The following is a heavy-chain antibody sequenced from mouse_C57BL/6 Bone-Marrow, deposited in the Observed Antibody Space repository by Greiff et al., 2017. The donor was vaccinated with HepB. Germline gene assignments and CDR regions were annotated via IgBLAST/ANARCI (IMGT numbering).Heavy chain of an antibody. D-gene: IGHD1-1*01. CDR1: GYSITSGYY. CDR3: ARSYYGSSY. CDR2: ISYDGSN. Sequence: EVKLVESGPGLVKPSQSLSLTCSVTGYSITSGYYWNWIRQFPGNKLEWMGYISYDGSNNYNPSLKNRISITRDTSKNQFFLKLNSVTTEDTATYYCARSYYGSSYWGQGPTLTVSS. V-gene: IGHV3-6*01. J-gene: IGHJ2*01.